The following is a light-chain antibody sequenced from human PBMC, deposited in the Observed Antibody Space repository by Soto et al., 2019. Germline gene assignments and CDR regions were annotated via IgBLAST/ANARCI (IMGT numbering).Light chain of an antibody. CDR3: FSYTTSITYV. CDR2: EVS. J-gene: IGLJ1*01. V-gene: IGLV2-14*01. CDR1: TSDVGDYNY. Sequence: QSALTQPASVSGSPGQSITISCTGTTSDVGDYNYVSWYQQHPGKVPKVLIYEVSNRPSGVSYRFSGSKSGNTASLTISGLQAEDEASYYCFSYTTSITYVFGTGTKVTVL.